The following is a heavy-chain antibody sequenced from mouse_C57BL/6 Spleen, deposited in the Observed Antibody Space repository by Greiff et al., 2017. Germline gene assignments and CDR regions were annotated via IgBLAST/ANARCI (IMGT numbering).Heavy chain of an antibody. J-gene: IGHJ4*01. CDR3: ARDGYYMDAMDY. CDR2: IYPSDSET. CDR1: GYTFTSYW. D-gene: IGHD2-3*01. V-gene: IGHV1-61*01. Sequence: QVQLKQPGAELVRPGSSVKLSCKASGYTFTSYWMDWVKQRPGQGLEWIGNIYPSDSETHYNQKFKDKATLTVDKSSSTAYMQLSRLTSEYSAVYYCARDGYYMDAMDYWGQGTSVTVSS.